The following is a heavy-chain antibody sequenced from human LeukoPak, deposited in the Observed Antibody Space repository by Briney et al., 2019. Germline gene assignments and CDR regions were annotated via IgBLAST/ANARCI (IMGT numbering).Heavy chain of an antibody. Sequence: SETLSLTCAVYGGSFSGYYWSWIRQPPGKGLEWIGEINHSGSTNYNPSLKSRVTISVDTSKNQFSLKLSSVTAADTAVYYCARNSNYGDYASPNDYWGQGTLVTVSS. CDR3: ARNSNYGDYASPNDY. V-gene: IGHV4-34*01. J-gene: IGHJ4*02. CDR2: INHSGST. D-gene: IGHD4-17*01. CDR1: GGSFSGYY.